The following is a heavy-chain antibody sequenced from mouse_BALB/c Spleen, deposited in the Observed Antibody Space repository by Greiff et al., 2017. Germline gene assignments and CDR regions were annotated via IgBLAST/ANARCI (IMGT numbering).Heavy chain of an antibody. J-gene: IGHJ3*01. Sequence: EVKLMESGPELVKPGASVKISCKASGYSFTGYYMHWVKQSHVKSLEWIGRINPYNGATSYNQNFKDKASLTVDKSSSTAYMELHSLTSEDSAVYYCTFYYDYGFAYWGQGTLVTVSA. CDR2: INPYNGAT. D-gene: IGHD2-4*01. V-gene: IGHV1-31*01. CDR3: TFYYDYGFAY. CDR1: GYSFTGYY.